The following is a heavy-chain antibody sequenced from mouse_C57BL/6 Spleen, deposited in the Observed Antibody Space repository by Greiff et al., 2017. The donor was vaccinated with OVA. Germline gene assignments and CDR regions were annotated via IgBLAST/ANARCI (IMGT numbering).Heavy chain of an antibody. V-gene: IGHV1-82*01. CDR3: ADYGSSYGYAMDY. Sequence: VQLQQSGPELVKPGASVKISCKASGYAFSSSWMHWVKQRPGKGLEWIGRIYPGDGDTNYNGKFKGKATLTADKSSSTAYMQLSSLTSEDSAVYFCADYGSSYGYAMDYWGQGTSVTVSS. J-gene: IGHJ4*01. CDR1: GYAFSSSW. CDR2: IYPGDGDT. D-gene: IGHD1-1*01.